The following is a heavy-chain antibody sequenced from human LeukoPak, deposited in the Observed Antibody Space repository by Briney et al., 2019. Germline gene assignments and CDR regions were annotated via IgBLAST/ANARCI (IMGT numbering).Heavy chain of an antibody. CDR2: IIPILGIA. CDR1: GGTFSSYT. D-gene: IGHD2-2*02. J-gene: IGHJ5*02. CDR3: ARDGGRRYCSSTSCYSWFDP. Sequence: EASVKVSCKASGGTFSSYTISWVRQAPGQGLEWMGRIIPILGIANYAQKFQGRVTITADKSTSTAYMELSSPRSEDTAVYYCARDGGRRYCSSTSCYSWFDPWGQGTLVTVSS. V-gene: IGHV1-69*04.